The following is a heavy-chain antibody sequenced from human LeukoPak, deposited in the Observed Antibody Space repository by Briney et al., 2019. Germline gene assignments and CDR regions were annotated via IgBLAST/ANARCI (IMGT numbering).Heavy chain of an antibody. CDR2: IHYNSGHS. Sequence: PGGSLRLSCAASGFMFGDYAMHWARQAPGKGLEWVAGIHYNSGHSGYADSVKGRFTISRDNARNSLYLQMNSLRAEDTAVYYCARDRAVAGGNYWGQGTLVTVSS. CDR1: GFMFGDYA. V-gene: IGHV3-9*01. J-gene: IGHJ4*02. D-gene: IGHD6-19*01. CDR3: ARDRAVAGGNY.